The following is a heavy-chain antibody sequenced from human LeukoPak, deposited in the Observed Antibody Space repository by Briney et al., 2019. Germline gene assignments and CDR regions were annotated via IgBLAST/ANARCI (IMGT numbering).Heavy chain of an antibody. V-gene: IGHV4-61*02. CDR1: GGSISSGSYY. CDR2: IYTSGST. CDR3: ARVSGQYDAFDI. Sequence: PSETLSLTCTVSGGSISSGSYYWSWIRQPAGKGLEWIGRIYTSGSTNYNPSPKSRVTISVDTSKNQFSLKLSSVTAADTAVYYCARVSGQYDAFDIWGQGTMVTVSS. J-gene: IGHJ3*02. D-gene: IGHD3-3*01.